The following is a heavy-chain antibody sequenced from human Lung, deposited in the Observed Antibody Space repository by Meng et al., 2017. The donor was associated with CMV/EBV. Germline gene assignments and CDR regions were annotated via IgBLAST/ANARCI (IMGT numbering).Heavy chain of an antibody. CDR2: ISGTGDNT. CDR3: ARDEAVHAVSSFDD. D-gene: IGHD1-1*01. J-gene: IGHJ4*02. CDR1: GFTFTSYF. Sequence: SXKISXAGSGFTFTSYFMSWVRQAPGKGLEWVSAISGTGDNTYYADSVKGRFIITRDNSKNTLYLQINSLRAEDTALYYCARDEAVHAVSSFDDWGQGXLVTVSS. V-gene: IGHV3-23*01.